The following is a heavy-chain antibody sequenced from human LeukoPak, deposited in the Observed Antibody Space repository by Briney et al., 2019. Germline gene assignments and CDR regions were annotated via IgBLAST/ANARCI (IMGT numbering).Heavy chain of an antibody. D-gene: IGHD3-9*01. CDR2: ISAYNGNT. CDR1: GYTFTSYD. V-gene: IGHV1-18*01. CDR3: ARAVDILRYFDWLPVGSYYFDY. J-gene: IGHJ4*02. Sequence: ASVKVSCKASGYTFTSYDINWVRQATGQGLEWMGWISAYNGNTNYAQKLQGRVTMTTDTSTSTAYMELRSLRSDDTAVYYCARAVDILRYFDWLPVGSYYFDYWGQGTLVTVSS.